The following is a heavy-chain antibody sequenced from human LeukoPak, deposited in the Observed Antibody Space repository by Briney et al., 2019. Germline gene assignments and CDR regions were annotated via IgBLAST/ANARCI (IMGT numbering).Heavy chain of an antibody. CDR3: ARDEPQYCGGDCYPY. V-gene: IGHV3-23*01. CDR2: ISATGGSI. J-gene: IGHJ4*02. CDR1: GFTFSSYA. D-gene: IGHD2-21*01. Sequence: GGSLRLSCAASGFTFSSYAMSWVRQAPGKGLEWVSTISATGGSIYYADSVRGRLTISRDNAKNSLYLRMNSLRAEDTAVYYCARDEPQYCGGDCYPYWGQGTLVTVSS.